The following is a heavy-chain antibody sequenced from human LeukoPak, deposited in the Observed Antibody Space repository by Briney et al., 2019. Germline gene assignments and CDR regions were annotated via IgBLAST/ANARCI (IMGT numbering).Heavy chain of an antibody. J-gene: IGHJ2*01. D-gene: IGHD4-17*01. V-gene: IGHV3-30*02. CDR1: GFTFSSYG. CDR2: IRYGGSNT. Sequence: GGSLRLSCAASGFTFSSYGMHWVRQAPGKGLDWVAFIRYGGSNTYYVDSVKGRFTISRDNSKNTLYLQMNSLRPEDTAIYYCAKDHLFYGDYQGGYFDLWGRGTMVTVSS. CDR3: AKDHLFYGDYQGGYFDL.